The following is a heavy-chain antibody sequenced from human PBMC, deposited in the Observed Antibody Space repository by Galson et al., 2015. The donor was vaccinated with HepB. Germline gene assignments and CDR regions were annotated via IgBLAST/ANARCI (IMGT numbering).Heavy chain of an antibody. V-gene: IGHV3-48*01. CDR2: ISSGSSTI. Sequence: SLRLSCAASGFTFSNYNMNWVRQAPGKGLEWISYISSGSSTIYLADSVKGRFTISRDNAKNSLYLQMNSLRAEDTAVYFCARASSSGYSYGFDYWGQGALVTVSS. CDR3: ARASSSGYSYGFDY. J-gene: IGHJ4*02. D-gene: IGHD5-18*01. CDR1: GFTFSNYN.